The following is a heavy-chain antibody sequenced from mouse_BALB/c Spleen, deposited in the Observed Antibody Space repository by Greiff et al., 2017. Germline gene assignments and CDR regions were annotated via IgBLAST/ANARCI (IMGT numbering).Heavy chain of an antibody. CDR1: GYTFTSYY. CDR3: TRSGGYYEGFAY. J-gene: IGHJ3*01. D-gene: IGHD2-3*01. Sequence: VNLVESGAELVKPGASVKLSCKASGYTFTSYYMYWVKQRPGQGLEWIGEINPSNGGTNFNEKFKSKATLTVDKSSSTAYMQLSSLTSEDSAVYYWTRSGGYYEGFAYWGQGTLVTVSA. CDR2: INPSNGGT. V-gene: IGHV1S81*02.